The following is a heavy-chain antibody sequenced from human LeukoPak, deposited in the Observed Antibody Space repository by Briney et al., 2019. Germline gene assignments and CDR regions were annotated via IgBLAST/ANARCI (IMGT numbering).Heavy chain of an antibody. CDR1: GFTFSSYA. CDR2: ISYDGSNK. V-gene: IGHV3-30-3*01. Sequence: GGSLRLSCAASGFTFSSYAMHWVRQAPGKGLEWVAVISYDGSNKYYADSVKGRFTIPRDNSKNTLYLQMNSLRAEDTAVYYCARNGLGYCSSTSCHRGFWFDPWGQGTLVTVSS. J-gene: IGHJ5*02. CDR3: ARNGLGYCSSTSCHRGFWFDP. D-gene: IGHD2-2*01.